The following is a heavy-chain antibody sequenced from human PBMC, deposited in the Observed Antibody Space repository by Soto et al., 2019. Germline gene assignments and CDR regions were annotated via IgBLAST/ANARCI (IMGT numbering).Heavy chain of an antibody. CDR1: GFTFSNAW. CDR3: TTGTEGYYLLADAFDI. V-gene: IGHV3-15*07. Sequence: EVQLVESGGGLVQPGGSLRLSCAASGFTFSNAWMNWVRQAPGKGLEWVGRIKSKTDGGTTDYAAPVKGRFTISRDDSKNTLYLQMNSLKTEDTAVYYCTTGTEGYYLLADAFDIWGQGTMVTVSS. CDR2: IKSKTDGGTT. D-gene: IGHD1-26*01. J-gene: IGHJ3*02.